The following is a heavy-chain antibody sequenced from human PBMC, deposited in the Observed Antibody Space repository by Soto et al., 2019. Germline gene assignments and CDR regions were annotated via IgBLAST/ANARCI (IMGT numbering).Heavy chain of an antibody. V-gene: IGHV3-74*01. CDR2: LNTDGSTT. Sequence: EVQLVESGGGLVQPGGSLRLSCAVSGFTFSSYWMHWVRQAPGKGRVWVSRLNTDGSTTGYADSVKGRFTISRDNAKNTLFLQMNSLRGEDTAVYYCGRANRYNGVDVWGQGTTVTVSS. CDR1: GFTFSSYW. CDR3: GRANRYNGVDV. J-gene: IGHJ6*02.